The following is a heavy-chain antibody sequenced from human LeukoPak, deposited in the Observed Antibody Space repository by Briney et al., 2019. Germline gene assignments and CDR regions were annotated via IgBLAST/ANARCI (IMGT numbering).Heavy chain of an antibody. CDR3: VSWAGKYYETSDYYLPPANS. V-gene: IGHV3-74*01. CDR2: INSDGSST. D-gene: IGHD3-22*01. CDR1: GFTFSSYW. Sequence: PGGSLRLSCAASGFTFSSYWMHWVRQAPGKGLVWVSRINSDGSSTSYADSVKGRFTISRDNAKNSLYLQMNSLRVEDTAVYYCVSWAGKYYETSDYYLPPANSWGQGTLVTVSS. J-gene: IGHJ4*02.